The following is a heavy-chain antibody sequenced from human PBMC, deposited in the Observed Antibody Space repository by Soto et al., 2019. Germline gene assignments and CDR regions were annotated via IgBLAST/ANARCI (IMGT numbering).Heavy chain of an antibody. J-gene: IGHJ4*02. CDR2: INPSGGST. V-gene: IGHV1-46*01. CDR3: ARDRVEQQPERWLGY. CDR1: GYTFTSYY. D-gene: IGHD6-13*01. Sequence: QVQLVQSGAEVKKPGASVKVSCKASGYTFTSYYMHWVRQAPGQGLEWMGIINPSGGSTSYAQKVQGRVTMTRDKSTRTVYMERSSLRSEDTAVYYCARDRVEQQPERWLGYWGQGTLVTVSS.